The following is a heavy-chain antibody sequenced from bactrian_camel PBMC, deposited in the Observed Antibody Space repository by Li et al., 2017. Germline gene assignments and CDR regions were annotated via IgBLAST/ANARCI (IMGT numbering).Heavy chain of an antibody. CDR3: AADHRRHGPPSLRPGDYSV. D-gene: IGHD2*01. J-gene: IGHJ4*01. V-gene: IGHV3S53*01. CDR2: LASDGSS. Sequence: HVQLVESGGGSVQAGGSLRLSCAFDAYTPANVRMAWFRQAPGKEREGVASLASDGSSIYANSLKGRYSIPKDNARNWLDLQMDSLEPGDTARYYCAADHRRHGPPSLRPGDYSVWGQGTQVTVS. CDR1: AYTPANVR.